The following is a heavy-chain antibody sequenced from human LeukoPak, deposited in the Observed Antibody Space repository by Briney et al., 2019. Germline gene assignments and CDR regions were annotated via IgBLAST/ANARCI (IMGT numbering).Heavy chain of an antibody. Sequence: GGSLRLSCPPSGFTLSSYAMSWVRQPPGKGLEWVSAIVGSGGSTYYAGSVKGRFTISRDNSKNTLYLQMNSLRAEDTAVYYCAKDRPPSGYYGSGSYYKSAFDIWGQGTMVTVSS. CDR1: GFTLSSYA. V-gene: IGHV3-23*01. D-gene: IGHD3-10*01. J-gene: IGHJ3*02. CDR3: AKDRPPSGYYGSGSYYKSAFDI. CDR2: IVGSGGST.